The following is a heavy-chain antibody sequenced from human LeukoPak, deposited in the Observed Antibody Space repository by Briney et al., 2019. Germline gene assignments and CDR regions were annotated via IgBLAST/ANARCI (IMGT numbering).Heavy chain of an antibody. CDR2: VYYLGTT. V-gene: IGHV4-39*01. J-gene: IGHJ4*02. D-gene: IGHD3-10*01. CDR1: NGSISSRNHY. CDR3: VRLYYYGSGTLMYYFDY. Sequence: SETLSLTCTVSNGSISSRNHYWGWIRQPPGKGLEWIGNVYYLGTTYYNPSLQGRVTISVDTSKNHFSLRLSSVTAADTAVYYCVRLYYYGSGTLMYYFDYWGQGTLVTVSS.